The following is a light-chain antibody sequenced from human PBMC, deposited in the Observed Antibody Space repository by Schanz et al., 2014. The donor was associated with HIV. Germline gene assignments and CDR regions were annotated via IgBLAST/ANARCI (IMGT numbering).Light chain of an antibody. Sequence: QSALTQPASVSGTPGQSITISCTGSSSDVGGYNYVSWYQQHPGKPPKLMVYDVTDRPSGVSSRFSGSKSGNTASLTISGLQSEDEADYYCCSYAGSSTPVVFGGGTKLTVL. J-gene: IGLJ2*01. CDR1: SSDVGGYNY. CDR3: CSYAGSSTPVV. V-gene: IGLV2-14*03. CDR2: DVT.